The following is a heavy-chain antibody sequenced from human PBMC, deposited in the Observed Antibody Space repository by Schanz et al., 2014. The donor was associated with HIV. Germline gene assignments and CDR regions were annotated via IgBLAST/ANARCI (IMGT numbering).Heavy chain of an antibody. V-gene: IGHV3-33*08. D-gene: IGHD6-19*01. Sequence: VQLVESGGGLVKPGGSLRLSCAASGFTFNSYAMNWVRQAPGKGLEWVAVIWYDGSSKYYADSVKGRFTISRDHSKNMVYLQMNGLRAEDTAVYYCARGVPAHSSGWYLDYWGQGTLVIVSS. CDR2: IWYDGSSK. CDR3: ARGVPAHSSGWYLDY. CDR1: GFTFNSYA. J-gene: IGHJ4*02.